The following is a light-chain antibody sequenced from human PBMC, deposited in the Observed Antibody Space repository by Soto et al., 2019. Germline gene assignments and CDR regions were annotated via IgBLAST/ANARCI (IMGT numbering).Light chain of an antibody. J-gene: IGKJ5*01. CDR3: QQYGSSST. CDR2: GAS. Sequence: EIVLTQSPGTLSLSPGEIANLSCRASHSVTSNYLAWYQQKPGQAPRLLIHGASNRASGIPDRFSGSGSGTDFTLTISRLEPEDFAVYYCQQYGSSSTVGQGTRLE. V-gene: IGKV3-20*01. CDR1: HSVTSNY.